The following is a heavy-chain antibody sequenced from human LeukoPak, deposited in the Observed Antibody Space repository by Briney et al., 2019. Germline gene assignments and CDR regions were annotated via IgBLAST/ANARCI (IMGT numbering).Heavy chain of an antibody. V-gene: IGHV1-69*13. CDR1: GGTFSSYA. CDR3: ARAPIVVVNPDYYYYYGMDV. CDR2: IIPIFGTA. D-gene: IGHD3-22*01. J-gene: IGHJ6*02. Sequence: SVKVSCKASGGTFSSYAISWVRQAPGQGLEWMGGIIPIFGTANYAQKFQGRVTITADEPTSTAYMELSSLRSEDTAVYYCARAPIVVVNPDYYYYYGMDVWGQGTTVTVSS.